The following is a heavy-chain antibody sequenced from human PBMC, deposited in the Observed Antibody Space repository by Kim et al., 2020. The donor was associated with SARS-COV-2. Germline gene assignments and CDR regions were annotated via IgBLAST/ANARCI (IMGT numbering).Heavy chain of an antibody. CDR3: ARDSYMVRGVIRSPFAFDI. CDR1: GGSISSYY. D-gene: IGHD3-10*01. V-gene: IGHV4-59*01. Sequence: SETLSLTCTVSGGSISSYYWSWIRQPPGKGLEWIGYIYYSGSTNYNPSLKSRVTISVDTSKNQFSLKLSSVTAADTAVYYCARDSYMVRGVIRSPFAFDIWGQGTMVTVSS. CDR2: IYYSGST. J-gene: IGHJ3*02.